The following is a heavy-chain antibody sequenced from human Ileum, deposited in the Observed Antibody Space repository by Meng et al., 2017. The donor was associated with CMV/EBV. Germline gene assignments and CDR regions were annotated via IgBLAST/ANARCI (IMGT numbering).Heavy chain of an antibody. CDR1: GFTFSGYS. V-gene: IGHV3-21*01. D-gene: IGHD6-13*01. CDR2: ISSSSGYI. CDR3: AKSVLAAEGTRGFDY. Sequence: GESLKISCAASGFTFSGYSMNWVRQAPGKGLEWVSSISSSSGYIFYADSMKGRFTISRDNAKNSLYLQMNSLRAEDTALYYCAKSVLAAEGTRGFDYWGQGTLVTVSS. J-gene: IGHJ4*02.